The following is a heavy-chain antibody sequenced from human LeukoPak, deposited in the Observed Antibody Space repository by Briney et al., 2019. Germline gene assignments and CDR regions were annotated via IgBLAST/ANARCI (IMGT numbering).Heavy chain of an antibody. CDR3: ARDRTDGGSYYFDY. CDR2: IIPIFGTA. CDR1: GGTLSSYA. V-gene: IGHV1-69*13. J-gene: IGHJ4*02. Sequence: ASVKVSCKASGGTLSSYAISWVRQAPGQGLEWMGGIIPIFGTANYAQKFQGRVTITADESTSTAYMELSSLRSEDTAVYYCARDRTDGGSYYFDYWGQGTLVTVSS. D-gene: IGHD1-26*01.